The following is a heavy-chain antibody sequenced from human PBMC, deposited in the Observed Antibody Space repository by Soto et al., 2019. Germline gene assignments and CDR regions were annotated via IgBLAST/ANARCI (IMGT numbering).Heavy chain of an antibody. CDR3: ARESYYGSGATVVAY. CDR1: GGSISSYY. CDR2: IYYSGTT. Sequence: QVQLQESGPGLVKPSETLSLTCTVSGGSISSYYWSWIRQPPGKGLEWIGYIYYSGTTSYNPSLSSRVTMXXDXSXNQFSLKVNSVTAADTAVYYCARESYYGSGATVVAYWGQGTLVTVSS. J-gene: IGHJ4*02. V-gene: IGHV4-59*01. D-gene: IGHD3-10*01.